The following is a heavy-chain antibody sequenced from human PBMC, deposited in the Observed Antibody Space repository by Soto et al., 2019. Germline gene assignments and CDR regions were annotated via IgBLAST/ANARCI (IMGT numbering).Heavy chain of an antibody. D-gene: IGHD3-3*01. V-gene: IGHV1-18*01. CDR3: ARYGRAFSIFGETMDV. Sequence: RASVKVSCKTSGFTFTNYAINWVRQAPGQGLQWMGWISAYSGDTKYAQRFQDRLTLTTDPSTTTAYMELRSLRSDDTAVYYCARYGRAFSIFGETMDVWGQGTTVTVSS. CDR1: GFTFTNYA. J-gene: IGHJ6*02. CDR2: ISAYSGDT.